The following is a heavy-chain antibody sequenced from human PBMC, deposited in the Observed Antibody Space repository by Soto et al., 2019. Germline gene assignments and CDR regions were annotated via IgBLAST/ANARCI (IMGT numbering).Heavy chain of an antibody. CDR3: ASPNPTGVTIFAS. CDR1: GFTFSDYY. V-gene: IGHV3-11*01. Sequence: GGSLRLSCAASGFTFSDYYMSWIRQAPGKGLEWVSYISSSGSTIYYADSVKGRFTISRDNAKNSLYLQMNSLRAEDTAVYYCASPNPTGVTIFASWGQGTLVTVSS. D-gene: IGHD3-3*01. CDR2: ISSSGSTI. J-gene: IGHJ5*02.